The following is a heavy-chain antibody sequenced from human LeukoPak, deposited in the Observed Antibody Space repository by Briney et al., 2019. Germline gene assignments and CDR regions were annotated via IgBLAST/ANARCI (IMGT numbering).Heavy chain of an antibody. V-gene: IGHV1-69*13. D-gene: IGHD2-15*01. CDR1: GGTFSSYA. CDR2: IIPIFGTA. CDR3: ARDDNQGYCSGGSCYSSLSQYGMDV. Sequence: ASVKVSCKASGGTFSSYAISWVRQRPGQGLEWMGGIIPIFGTANYAQKFQGRVTITADESTSTAYMELSSLRSEDTAVYYCARDDNQGYCSGGSCYSSLSQYGMDVWGKGTTVTVSS. J-gene: IGHJ6*04.